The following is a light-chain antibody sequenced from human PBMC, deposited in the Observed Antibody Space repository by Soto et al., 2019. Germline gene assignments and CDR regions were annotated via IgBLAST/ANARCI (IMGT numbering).Light chain of an antibody. J-gene: IGKJ1*01. CDR3: QQYNSYPWT. Sequence: DIQMNQSPATLSAYVGDRVTITCRASQSISSWLAWYQQKPGKAPKLLIYKASSLESGVPSRFSGSGSGTEFTLTISSLQPDDFATYYCQQYNSYPWTFGQGTKVDI. V-gene: IGKV1-5*03. CDR2: KAS. CDR1: QSISSW.